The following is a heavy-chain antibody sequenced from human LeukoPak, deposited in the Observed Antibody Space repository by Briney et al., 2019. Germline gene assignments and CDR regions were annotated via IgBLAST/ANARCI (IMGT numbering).Heavy chain of an antibody. V-gene: IGHV3-30*02. J-gene: IGHJ4*02. D-gene: IGHD6-13*01. CDR2: IRYDGSNK. CDR3: AKDGASSEYSSSWYWGDEY. CDR1: GFTLSSYG. Sequence: GGSLRLSCAASGFTLSSYGMHWVRQAPGKGLEWVAFIRYDGSNKYYADSVKGRFTISRDNSKNTLYLQMNSLRAEDTAVYYCAKDGASSEYSSSWYWGDEYWGQGTLVTVSS.